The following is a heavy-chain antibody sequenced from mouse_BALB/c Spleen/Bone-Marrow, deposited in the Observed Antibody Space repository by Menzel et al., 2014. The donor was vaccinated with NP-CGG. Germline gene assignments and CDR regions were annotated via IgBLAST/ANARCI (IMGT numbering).Heavy chain of an antibody. J-gene: IGHJ3*01. V-gene: IGHV5-4*02. D-gene: IGHD2-14*01. Sequence: EVKLVEFGGGLVKPGGSLKLSCTASGFTFNYYYMYWVRQTPEKRLEWVATISDGGDYTYYLDSVKGRFTISRDNAKNNLHLQMSSLKSEDTAMYYCARDGEYRYDWFAYWGQGTLVTVSA. CDR1: GFTFNYYY. CDR3: ARDGEYRYDWFAY. CDR2: ISDGGDYT.